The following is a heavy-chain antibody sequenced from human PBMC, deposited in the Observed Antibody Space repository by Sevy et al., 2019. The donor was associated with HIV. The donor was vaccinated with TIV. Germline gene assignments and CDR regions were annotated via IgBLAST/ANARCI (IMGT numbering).Heavy chain of an antibody. CDR1: GFIFSKFG. J-gene: IGHJ3*01. V-gene: IGHV3-30*02. Sequence: GGSLRLSCAASGFIFSKFGMHWVRQAPGKGLEWVTFIRYDGSTKYNVESVKGRFTTARDNSKNTLYLQMNSLRPEDTAVYYCAKGLGMVQGALLSDDVWGQGTMVTVSS. D-gene: IGHD3-10*01. CDR3: AKGLGMVQGALLSDDV. CDR2: IRYDGSTK.